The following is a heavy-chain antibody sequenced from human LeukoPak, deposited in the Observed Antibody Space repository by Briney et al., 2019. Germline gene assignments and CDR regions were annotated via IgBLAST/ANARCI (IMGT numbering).Heavy chain of an antibody. J-gene: IGHJ4*02. V-gene: IGHV3-74*01. CDR3: ARDGGIALPFDY. D-gene: IGHD6-13*01. CDR2: INSDGSST. Sequence: GGSLRLSCAATGFTFSSYWMHWVRQAPGKGLVWVSRINSDGSSTSYADSVKGRFTISRDNAKNTLYLQMNSLRAEDTAVYYCARDGGIALPFDYWGQGTLVTVSS. CDR1: GFTFSSYW.